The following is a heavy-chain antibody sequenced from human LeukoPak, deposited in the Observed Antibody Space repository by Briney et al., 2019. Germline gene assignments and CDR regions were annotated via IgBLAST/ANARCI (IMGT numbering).Heavy chain of an antibody. CDR1: GFTFSSYA. V-gene: IGHV3-21*01. Sequence: PGGSLRLSCAASGFTFSSYAMSWVRQAPGKGLEWVSSISSSSSYIYSADSVKGRFTISRDNARNSLYLRMNSLRAEDTAVCYCARDPGAYSSSPIDYWGQGTLVTVSS. D-gene: IGHD6-6*01. CDR3: ARDPGAYSSSPIDY. CDR2: ISSSSSYI. J-gene: IGHJ4*02.